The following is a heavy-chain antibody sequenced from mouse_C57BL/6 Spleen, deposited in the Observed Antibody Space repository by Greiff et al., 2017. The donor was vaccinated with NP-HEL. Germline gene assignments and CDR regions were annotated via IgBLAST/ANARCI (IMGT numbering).Heavy chain of an antibody. CDR3: VTAQATSPAWFAY. J-gene: IGHJ3*01. V-gene: IGHV1-55*01. Sequence: VQLQQPGAELVKPGASVKMSCKASGYTFTSYWITWVKQRPGQGLEWIGDIYPGSGSTNYNEKFKSKATLTVDTSSSTAYMQLSSLTSEDSAVYYCVTAQATSPAWFAYWGQGTLVTVSA. CDR2: IYPGSGST. D-gene: IGHD3-2*02. CDR1: GYTFTSYW.